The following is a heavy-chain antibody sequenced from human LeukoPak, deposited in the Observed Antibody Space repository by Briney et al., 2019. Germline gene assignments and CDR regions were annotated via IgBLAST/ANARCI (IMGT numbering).Heavy chain of an antibody. V-gene: IGHV3-7*01. D-gene: IGHD2-21*02. CDR1: GFTFSRFW. CDR3: IILTLVTAPRHYMDV. Sequence: PGGSLSLSCAASGFTFSRFWMTWVRQAPGKGLEWVANIHPHGSEEYYVDSVKGRFTISRDNAKNSLYLQMDSLRAEDTAVYYCIILTLVTAPRHYMDVWGKGTTVTVSS. J-gene: IGHJ6*03. CDR2: IHPHGSEE.